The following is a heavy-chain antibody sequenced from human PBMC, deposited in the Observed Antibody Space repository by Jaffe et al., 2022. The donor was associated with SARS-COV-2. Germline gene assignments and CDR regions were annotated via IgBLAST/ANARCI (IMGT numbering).Heavy chain of an antibody. V-gene: IGHV3-33*01. CDR1: GFTFSSYG. CDR3: ARDPWLLRYYYYGMDV. D-gene: IGHD5-12*01. Sequence: QVQLVESGGGVVQPGRSLRLSCAASGFTFSSYGMHWVRQAPGKGLEWVAVIWYDGSNKYYADSVKGRFTISRDNSKNTLYLQMNSLRAEDTAVYYCARDPWLLRYYYYGMDVWGQGTTVTVSS. J-gene: IGHJ6*02. CDR2: IWYDGSNK.